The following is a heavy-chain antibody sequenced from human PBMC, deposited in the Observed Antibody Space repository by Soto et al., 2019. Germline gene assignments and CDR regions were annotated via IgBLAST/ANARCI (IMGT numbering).Heavy chain of an antibody. CDR2: VYYTGST. D-gene: IGHD6-19*01. J-gene: IGHJ4*02. V-gene: IGHV4-59*01. CDR3: ARSVAVPGAHIDY. Sequence: PSETLSLTCSVSGGSISGFYWSWIRQPPGKGLEWLGYVYYTGSTNYSPSLRSRVSISVDTSKNEFSLRLSSVTAADTAVYFCARSVAVPGAHIDYWGQGTQVTLS. CDR1: GGSISGFY.